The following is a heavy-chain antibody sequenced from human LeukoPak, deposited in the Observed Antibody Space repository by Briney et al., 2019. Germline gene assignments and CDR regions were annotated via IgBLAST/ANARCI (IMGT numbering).Heavy chain of an antibody. CDR3: ARDSSSWFDY. CDR2: IYYSGST. D-gene: IGHD6-13*01. V-gene: IGHV4-31*03. CDR1: GGSISSGGYY. J-gene: IGHJ4*02. Sequence: SQTLSLTCTVSGGSISSGGYYWSWIRQHPGKGLERIGYIYYSGSTYYNPSLKSRVTIPVDTSKNQFSLKLSSVTAADTAVYYCARDSSSWFDYWGQGTLVTVSS.